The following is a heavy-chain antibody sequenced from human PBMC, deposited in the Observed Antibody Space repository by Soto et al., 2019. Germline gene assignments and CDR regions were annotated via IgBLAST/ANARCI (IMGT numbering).Heavy chain of an antibody. CDR1: GFTFSDYY. Sequence: GGSLRLSCAASGFTFSDYYMSWIRQAPGKGLEWVSSITSSGSTTYYTDSVEGRFTISRDNAKNSLYLQMNSLRAEDTAVYYCARERYSYGPYYFDYWGQGTLVTVSS. CDR2: ITSSGSTT. D-gene: IGHD5-18*01. J-gene: IGHJ4*02. CDR3: ARERYSYGPYYFDY. V-gene: IGHV3-11*01.